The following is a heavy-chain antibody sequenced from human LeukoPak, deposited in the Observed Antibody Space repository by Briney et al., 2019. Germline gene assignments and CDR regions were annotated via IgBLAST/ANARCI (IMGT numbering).Heavy chain of an antibody. D-gene: IGHD2-15*01. V-gene: IGHV3-23*01. CDR1: GFTFSTYA. CDR3: ASETWWADHYYGMDV. CDR2: ITGGGDST. Sequence: PGGSLRLSCAASGFTFSTYAMSWVRQAPGKGLEWVSVITGGGDSTDYADSVKGRFTISRDNAKNTLYLQMNSLRAEDTAVYYCASETWWADHYYGMDVWGQGTTVTVSS. J-gene: IGHJ6*02.